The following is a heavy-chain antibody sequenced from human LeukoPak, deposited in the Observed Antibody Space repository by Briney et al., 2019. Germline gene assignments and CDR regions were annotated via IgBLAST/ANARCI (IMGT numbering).Heavy chain of an antibody. J-gene: IGHJ6*03. CDR2: IYTSGST. V-gene: IGHV4-61*02. CDR1: GGSISSGSYY. CDR3: ARDYFVRSLYYYYYMDV. Sequence: SQTLSLTCTVSGGSISSGSYYWSWIRQPAGKGLEWIGRIYTSGSTNYNPSLKSRVTISVGTSKNQFSLKLSSVTAADTAVYYCARDYFVRSLYYYYYMDVWGKGTTVTVSS. D-gene: IGHD3-10*01.